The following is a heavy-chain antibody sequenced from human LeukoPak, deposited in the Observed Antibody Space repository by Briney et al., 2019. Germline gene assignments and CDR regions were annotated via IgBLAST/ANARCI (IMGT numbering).Heavy chain of an antibody. Sequence: AASVKVSCRASGYTFTAYYMHWVRQAPGQGLEWMGGIIPIFGTANYAQKFQGRVTITADESTSTAYMELSSLRSEDTAVYYCARDGRYSGSYYEAGWGQGTLVTVSS. CDR1: GYTFTAYY. D-gene: IGHD1-26*01. J-gene: IGHJ4*02. V-gene: IGHV1-69*13. CDR2: IIPIFGTA. CDR3: ARDGRYSGSYYEAG.